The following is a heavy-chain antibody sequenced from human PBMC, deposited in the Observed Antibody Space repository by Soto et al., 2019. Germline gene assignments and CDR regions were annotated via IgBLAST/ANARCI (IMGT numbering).Heavy chain of an antibody. Sequence: PSETLSLTCAVYGGSFSGYYWSWIRQPPGKGLEWIGEINHSGSTNYNPSLKGRVTISVDTSKNQFSLKLSSVTAADTAVYYCARVHRDTAMAYYYYYGMDVWGQGTTVT. D-gene: IGHD5-18*01. CDR1: GGSFSGYY. CDR3: ARVHRDTAMAYYYYYGMDV. V-gene: IGHV4-34*01. CDR2: INHSGST. J-gene: IGHJ6*02.